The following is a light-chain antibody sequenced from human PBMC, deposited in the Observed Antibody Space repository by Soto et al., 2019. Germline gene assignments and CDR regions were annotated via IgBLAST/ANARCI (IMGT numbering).Light chain of an antibody. CDR1: QGISTY. Sequence: DIPLTQSPSSVSASVGDRVTITCRASQGISTYLGWYQQKPGKAPKSLIYSASSLQSGVPSKFSGVGSGTEFTLTITDMQPDDFATYYCQQYYRYPWTFGQGTKVDIK. V-gene: IGKV1-16*02. CDR3: QQYYRYPWT. J-gene: IGKJ1*01. CDR2: SAS.